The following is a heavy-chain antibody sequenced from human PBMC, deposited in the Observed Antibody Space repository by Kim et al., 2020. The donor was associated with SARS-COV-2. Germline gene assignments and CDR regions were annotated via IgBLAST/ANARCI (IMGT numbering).Heavy chain of an antibody. V-gene: IGHV3-30*18. J-gene: IGHJ2*01. CDR3: AKGFDWRPSIYWYFDL. Sequence: GGSLRLSCAASGFTFSKYGMHWVRQAPGKGLEWVAVVSYDGSIKYYTESVKGRFTISRDNSEDTLHLQMDSLRPEDTAVYYCAKGFDWRPSIYWYFDLWGRGTMVTVSS. CDR2: VSYDGSIK. CDR1: GFTFSKYG. D-gene: IGHD2-21*01.